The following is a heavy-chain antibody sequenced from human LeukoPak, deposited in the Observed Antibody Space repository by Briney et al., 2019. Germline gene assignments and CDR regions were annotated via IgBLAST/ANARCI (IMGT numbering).Heavy chain of an antibody. Sequence: PSETLSLTCTVSGGSISSGSYYWSWIRQPAGKGLEWIGRIYTSGSTNYNPSLKSRVTISVDTSKNQFSLKLSSVTAADTAVYYCARPKAAAGTLLGYWGQGTLVTVSS. CDR2: IYTSGST. CDR3: ARPKAAAGTLLGY. D-gene: IGHD6-13*01. V-gene: IGHV4-61*02. CDR1: GGSISSGSYY. J-gene: IGHJ4*02.